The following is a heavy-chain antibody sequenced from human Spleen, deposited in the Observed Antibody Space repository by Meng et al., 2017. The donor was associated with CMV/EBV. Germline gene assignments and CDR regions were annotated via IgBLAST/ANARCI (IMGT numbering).Heavy chain of an antibody. V-gene: IGHV1-8*02. J-gene: IGHJ6*02. Sequence: ASVKVSCKTSGYSFGSYDINWVRQATGEGLEWMGWVNADSGNRGYAQKFKGRVTMTTSSSMNIAYMELSSLRTDDTAVYYCAREYYYDSSGYSYYYYGMDVWGQGTTVTVSS. CDR2: VNADSGNR. CDR1: GYSFGSYD. CDR3: AREYYYDSSGYSYYYYGMDV. D-gene: IGHD3-22*01.